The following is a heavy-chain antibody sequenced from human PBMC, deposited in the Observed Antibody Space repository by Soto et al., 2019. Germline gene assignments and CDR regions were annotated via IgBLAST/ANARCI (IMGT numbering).Heavy chain of an antibody. D-gene: IGHD3-10*01. J-gene: IGHJ6*02. CDR3: ARGRPTYYYSGLDV. Sequence: QVQLVESGGGLVRPGGPLRLSCAASGFTFTDHYMSWIRQVPWKGLEWISYISSSGSFTNYADSVKGRFTISRDNGKKSLYLQMNNLTADDTALYYCARGRPTYYYSGLDVWGQGTTVTVS. V-gene: IGHV3-11*06. CDR1: GFTFTDHY. CDR2: ISSSGSFT.